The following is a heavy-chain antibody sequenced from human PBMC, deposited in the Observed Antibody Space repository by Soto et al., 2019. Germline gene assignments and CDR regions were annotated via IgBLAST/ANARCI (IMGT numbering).Heavy chain of an antibody. Sequence: PSETLSLTCTVSGGSISSSSYYWGWIRQPPGKGLEWIGSIYYSGSTYYNPSLKSRVTISVDTSKNQFYLKLSSVTAADTAVYYCARPTEYYYGSGSYFDPWGQGTLVTVSS. D-gene: IGHD3-10*01. CDR2: IYYSGST. CDR1: GGSISSSSYY. J-gene: IGHJ5*02. V-gene: IGHV4-39*01. CDR3: ARPTEYYYGSGSYFDP.